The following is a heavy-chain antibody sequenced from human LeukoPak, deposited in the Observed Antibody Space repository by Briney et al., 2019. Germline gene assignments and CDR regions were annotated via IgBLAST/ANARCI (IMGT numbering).Heavy chain of an antibody. J-gene: IGHJ6*02. CDR1: GFTFSDHY. CDR2: TRNKANSYTT. V-gene: IGHV3-72*01. Sequence: GGSLRLSCAASGFTFSDHYMDWVRQAPGKGLEWVGRTRNKANSYTTEYAASVKGRFTISRDDSKNSLYLQMNSLKTEDTAVYYCARDAHRYYYYYGIDVWGQGTTVTVSS. CDR3: ARDAHRYYYYYGIDV.